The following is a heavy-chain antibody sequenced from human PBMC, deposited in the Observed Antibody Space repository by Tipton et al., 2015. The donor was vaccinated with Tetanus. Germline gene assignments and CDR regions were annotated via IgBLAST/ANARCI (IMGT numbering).Heavy chain of an antibody. CDR3: ARHATYYDSLSGFGF. J-gene: IGHJ3*01. CDR1: GYRFDSYW. CDR2: IYPGDSDT. Sequence: EVQLVQSGAEVKKPGESLKISCEASGYRFDSYWIGWVRQMPGKGLEWMGIIYPGDSDTRYSPSFQGQVTISADNSISTAYLQWTSLKASDTAMYYCARHATYYDSLSGFGFWGQGTLVTVSS. D-gene: IGHD3-9*01. V-gene: IGHV5-51*01.